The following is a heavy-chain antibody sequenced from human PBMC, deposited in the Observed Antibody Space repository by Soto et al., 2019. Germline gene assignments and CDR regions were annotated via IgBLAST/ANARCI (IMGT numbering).Heavy chain of an antibody. J-gene: IGHJ4*02. CDR1: GFTFSSYA. Sequence: QVQLVESGGGVVQPGRSLRLSCAASGFTFSSYAMHWVRQAPGKGLEWVAVISYDGSNKYYADSVKGRFTISRDNSKNTLYLQMNSLRAEDTAVYYCARDVGGSYPRFYFDYWGQGTLVTVSS. CDR2: ISYDGSNK. CDR3: ARDVGGSYPRFYFDY. D-gene: IGHD1-26*01. V-gene: IGHV3-30-3*01.